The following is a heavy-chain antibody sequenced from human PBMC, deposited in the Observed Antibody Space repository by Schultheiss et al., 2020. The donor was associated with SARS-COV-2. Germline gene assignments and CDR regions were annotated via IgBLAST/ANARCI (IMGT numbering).Heavy chain of an antibody. Sequence: GGSLRLSCAASGFTFSSYWMHWVRQAPGKGLVWVSRINSDGSSTSYADSVKGRFTISRDNAKNTLYLQMNSLRAEDTAVYYCARGSQDCPTLDYWGQGTLVTVSS. J-gene: IGHJ4*02. V-gene: IGHV3-74*01. CDR2: INSDGSST. D-gene: IGHD2-21*02. CDR1: GFTFSSYW. CDR3: ARGSQDCPTLDY.